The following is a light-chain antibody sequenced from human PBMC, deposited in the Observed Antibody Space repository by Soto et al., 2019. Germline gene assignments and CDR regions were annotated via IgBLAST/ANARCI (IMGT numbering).Light chain of an antibody. J-gene: IGLJ3*02. CDR2: NTN. CDR3: VLYIGSDVVV. Sequence: QTVVTQEPSFSVSPGGTVTLTCGWTSGSVSTTNYPSWYQQTPGQSPRTLIYNTNTRSSGVPVRFSGSILGNKAALTITGAQAHDDSVYYCVLYIGSDVVVFGGGTKLTVL. V-gene: IGLV8-61*01. CDR1: SGSVSTTNY.